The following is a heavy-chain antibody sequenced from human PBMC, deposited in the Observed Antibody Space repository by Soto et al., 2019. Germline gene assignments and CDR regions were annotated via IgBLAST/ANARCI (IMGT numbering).Heavy chain of an antibody. CDR2: ISSSGSTI. Sequence: GGSLRLSCAASGFTFSSYEMNWVRQAPGKGLEWVSYISSSGSTIYYADSVKGRFTISRDNAKNSLYLQMNSLRAEDTAVYYCARAQRVYDYVWGSYRYYYGMDVWGQGTTVTVSS. V-gene: IGHV3-48*03. CDR3: ARAQRVYDYVWGSYRYYYGMDV. CDR1: GFTFSSYE. J-gene: IGHJ6*02. D-gene: IGHD3-16*02.